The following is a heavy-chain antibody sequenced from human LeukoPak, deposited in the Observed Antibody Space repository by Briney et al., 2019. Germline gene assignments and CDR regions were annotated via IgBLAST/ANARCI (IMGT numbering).Heavy chain of an antibody. V-gene: IGHV3-66*01. CDR2: IYSGGST. J-gene: IGHJ5*02. CDR1: GFTVSSNY. Sequence: GGSLRLSCAASGFTVSSNYMSWVRQAPGKGLEWVSDIYSGGSTYYADAEKGRFTISRDNSKNTLYLQMNSLRAEDTAVYYCARGASRGYFDWLSNLYNWFDPWGQGTLVTVSS. CDR3: ARGASRGYFDWLSNLYNWFDP. D-gene: IGHD3-9*01.